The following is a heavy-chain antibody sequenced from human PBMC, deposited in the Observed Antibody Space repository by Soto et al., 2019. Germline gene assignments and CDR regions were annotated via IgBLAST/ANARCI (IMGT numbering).Heavy chain of an antibody. V-gene: IGHV3-23*01. CDR3: AKGKVAYDTSGLQYFYYFPMNV. D-gene: IGHD3-22*01. J-gene: IGHJ6*02. CDR1: EFTFSSYA. CDR2: ISGGGGTT. Sequence: PGESLRLSCAASEFTFSSYAMNWVRQAPGKGLEWVSVISGGGGTTYYADSVKGRFRISRDNSKNTLYLQMNSLRVEDTAVYYCAKGKVAYDTSGLQYFYYFPMNVCGQGTTVTVS.